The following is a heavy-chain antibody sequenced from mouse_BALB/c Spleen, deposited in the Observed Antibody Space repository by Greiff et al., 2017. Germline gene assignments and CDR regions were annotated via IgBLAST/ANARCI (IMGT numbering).Heavy chain of an antibody. CDR3: ARWLLRDYAMDY. J-gene: IGHJ4*01. V-gene: IGHV1-77*01. D-gene: IGHD2-3*01. CDR2: IYPGSGST. Sequence: QVQLKESGPELVKPGASVKMSCKASGYTFTDYVISWVKQRTGQGLEWIGEIYPGSGSTYYNEKFKGKATLTADKSSNTAYMQLSSLTSEDSAVYFCARWLLRDYAMDYWGQGTSVTVSS. CDR1: GYTFTDYV.